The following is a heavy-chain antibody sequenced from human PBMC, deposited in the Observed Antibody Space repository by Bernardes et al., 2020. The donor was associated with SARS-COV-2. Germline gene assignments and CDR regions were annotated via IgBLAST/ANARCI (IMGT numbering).Heavy chain of an antibody. CDR3: ARDSSVEFDY. CDR2: INRDGSGT. Sequence: GGSLRLSCAASGFTLSMYWMHWVRQVPGKGLVWVSHINRDGSGTSYADSVKGRFTISRDNAKNTLYLQMHSLRAEDSAVYFCARDSSVEFDYWGRGTLVTVSS. V-gene: IGHV3-74*01. CDR1: GFTLSMYW. J-gene: IGHJ4*02.